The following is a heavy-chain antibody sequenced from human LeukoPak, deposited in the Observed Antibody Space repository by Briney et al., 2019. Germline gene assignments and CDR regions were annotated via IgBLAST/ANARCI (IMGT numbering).Heavy chain of an antibody. CDR1: GFSLCTSGVG. J-gene: IGHJ4*02. D-gene: IGHD3-10*01. CDR2: IYWDDDK. Sequence: SGPTLVKPTQTLTLTCTFSGFSLCTSGVGVGWIRQPPGKALEWLALIYWDDDKRYSPSLKSRLTITKDTSKNQVVLTMTNMDPVDTATYYCARGRFGELYLDYWGQGTLVTVSS. V-gene: IGHV2-5*02. CDR3: ARGRFGELYLDY.